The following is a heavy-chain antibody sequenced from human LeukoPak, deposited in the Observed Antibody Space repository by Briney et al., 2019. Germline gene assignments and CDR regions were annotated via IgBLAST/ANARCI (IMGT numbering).Heavy chain of an antibody. CDR1: GFTFTAYG. CDR3: ASGPGSSSWYSGAAGYFDS. D-gene: IGHD6-13*01. V-gene: IGHV3-33*01. CDR2: VWVDGNNK. J-gene: IGHJ4*02. Sequence: GRSLRLSCATSGFTFTAYGLHWVRQAPGMGLEWVAVVWVDGNNKFYADSVKGRFTISRDISKNTLYLQMNSLRAEDTAVYYCASGPGSSSWYSGAAGYFDSWGQGTLVTVSS.